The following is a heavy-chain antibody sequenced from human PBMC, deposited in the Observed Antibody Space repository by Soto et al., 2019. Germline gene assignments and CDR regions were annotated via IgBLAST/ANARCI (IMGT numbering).Heavy chain of an antibody. V-gene: IGHV3-74*01. D-gene: IGHD3-10*01. CDR2: IYNDGTYS. J-gene: IGHJ4*02. CDR3: TRGPRPISTGTGAY. CDR1: GFIFKMYW. Sequence: LRLSCSASGFIFKMYWMHWVRQSPGTGLVWISRIYNDGTYSDYADSVRGRFTISRDNVNDTLYLQMTNLRAEDSGLYYCTRGPRPISTGTGAYWGQGTQVTVS.